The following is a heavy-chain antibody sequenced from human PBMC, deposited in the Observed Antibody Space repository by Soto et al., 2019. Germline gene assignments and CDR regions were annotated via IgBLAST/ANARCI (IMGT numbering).Heavy chain of an antibody. CDR3: ARTSPVAGGFDY. Sequence: QVQLQESGPGLVKPSETLSLTCTVSGGSISGYYWSWIRQPPGKGLEWIGYIYYSTNYNPSLKSRVTISVDTSTNQLSLKLTSVTAADTAVYYCARTSPVAGGFDYWGQGTLVTVSS. CDR1: GGSISGYY. J-gene: IGHJ4*02. CDR2: IYYST. V-gene: IGHV4-59*01. D-gene: IGHD6-19*01.